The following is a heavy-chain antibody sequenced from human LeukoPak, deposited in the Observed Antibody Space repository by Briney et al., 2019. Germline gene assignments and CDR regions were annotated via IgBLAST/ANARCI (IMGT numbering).Heavy chain of an antibody. D-gene: IGHD3-10*01. CDR3: ARRDGSGSPHFDY. Sequence: GESLNISCKGSGYRFSSYWIRWVRQMPGKGLEWMGIIYHGDSDTRYSPSFQGLVTISADKSISTAYLQWSSLKASDTAMYFCARRDGSGSPHFDYWGQGTLVTVSS. CDR2: IYHGDSDT. CDR1: GYRFSSYW. J-gene: IGHJ4*02. V-gene: IGHV5-51*01.